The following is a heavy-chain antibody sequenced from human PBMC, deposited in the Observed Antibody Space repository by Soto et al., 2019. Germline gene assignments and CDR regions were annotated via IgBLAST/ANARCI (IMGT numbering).Heavy chain of an antibody. CDR1: GFTFSSYS. CDR3: ARSRDGYNWYAFDI. D-gene: IGHD5-12*01. V-gene: IGHV3-21*01. CDR2: ISSSSSYI. J-gene: IGHJ3*02. Sequence: GVSLRLSCAASGFTFSSYSMNWVRQAPGKGLEWVSSISSSSSYIYYADSVKGRFTISRDNAKNSLYLQMNSLRAEDTAVYYCARSRDGYNWYAFDIWGQGTMVTVSS.